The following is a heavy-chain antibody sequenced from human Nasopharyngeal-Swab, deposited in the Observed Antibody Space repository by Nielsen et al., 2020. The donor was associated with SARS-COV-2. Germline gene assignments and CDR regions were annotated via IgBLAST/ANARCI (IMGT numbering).Heavy chain of an antibody. CDR2: IYYSGST. J-gene: IGHJ5*02. V-gene: IGHV4-30-4*01. D-gene: IGHD3-22*01. Sequence: WIRQPPGKGLEWIGYIYYSGSTYHNPSLKSRVTISVDTSKNQFSLKLSSVTAADTAVYYCARDYYDSSGYYGGFDPWGQGTLVTVSS. CDR3: ARDYYDSSGYYGGFDP.